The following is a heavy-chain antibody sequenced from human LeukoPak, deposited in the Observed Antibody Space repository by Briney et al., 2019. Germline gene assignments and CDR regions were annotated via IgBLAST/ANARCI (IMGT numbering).Heavy chain of an antibody. CDR3: ARALYGRPFDY. CDR1: GGSISSGDYY. Sequence: SETLSLTCTVSGGSISSGDYYWSWIRQPPGKGLEWIGYIYYSGSTYYNPSLKSRVTISVDTPKNQFSLKLSSVTAADTAVYYCARALYGRPFDYWGQGTLVTVSS. J-gene: IGHJ4*02. D-gene: IGHD2/OR15-2a*01. V-gene: IGHV4-30-4*01. CDR2: IYYSGST.